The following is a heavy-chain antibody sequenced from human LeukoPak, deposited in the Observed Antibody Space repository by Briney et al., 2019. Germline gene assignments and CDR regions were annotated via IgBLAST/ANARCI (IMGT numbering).Heavy chain of an antibody. CDR1: GFTFSSFA. CDR3: ATAAAGTDY. D-gene: IGHD6-13*01. CDR2: ISQSSTAT. Sequence: PGGSLRLSCVASGFTFSSFAMSWVRQAPGKGLEWVSAISQSSTATYYGDSVKGRFTISRDNSKNTLYLQMNSLRAEDTAVYYCATAAAGTDYWGQGTLVTVSS. V-gene: IGHV3-23*01. J-gene: IGHJ4*02.